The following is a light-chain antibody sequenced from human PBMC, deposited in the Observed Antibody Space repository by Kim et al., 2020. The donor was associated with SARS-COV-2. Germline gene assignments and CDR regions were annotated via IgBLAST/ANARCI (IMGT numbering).Light chain of an antibody. Sequence: GPSTTISCTVTSIDVGGYNYVSWYQQHPGKAPKLMIYDVSNRPSGVSNRFSGSKSGNTASLTISGLQAEDEADYYCSSYTSSSTYVFGTGTKVTVL. V-gene: IGLV2-14*03. CDR1: SIDVGGYNY. CDR3: SSYTSSSTYV. CDR2: DVS. J-gene: IGLJ1*01.